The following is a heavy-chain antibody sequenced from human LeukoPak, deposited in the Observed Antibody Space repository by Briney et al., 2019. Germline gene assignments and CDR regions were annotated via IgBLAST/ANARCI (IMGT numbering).Heavy chain of an antibody. CDR3: AHAWGDGYNYVRGFDY. CDR1: GGSFSGYY. V-gene: IGHV4-34*01. J-gene: IGHJ4*02. CDR2: IYYSGST. Sequence: PSETLSLTCAVYGGSFSGYYWSWIRQPPGKGLEWIGSIYYSGSTYYNPSLKSRVTISVDTSKNQFSLKLSSVTAADTAVYYCAHAWGDGYNYVRGFDYWGQGTLVTVSS. D-gene: IGHD5-24*01.